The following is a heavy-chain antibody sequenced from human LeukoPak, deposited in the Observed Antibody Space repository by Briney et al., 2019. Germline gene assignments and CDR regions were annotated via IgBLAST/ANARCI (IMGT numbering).Heavy chain of an antibody. CDR3: ARSPSLGQPNYYFDY. Sequence: SVKVSCKASGGTFSSYAISWVQQAPGQGLEWMGGIIPIFGTANYAQKFQGRVTTTADESTSTAYMELSSLRSEDTAVYYCARSPSLGQPNYYFDYWGQGTLVTVSS. J-gene: IGHJ4*02. D-gene: IGHD7-27*01. CDR1: GGTFSSYA. V-gene: IGHV1-69*13. CDR2: IIPIFGTA.